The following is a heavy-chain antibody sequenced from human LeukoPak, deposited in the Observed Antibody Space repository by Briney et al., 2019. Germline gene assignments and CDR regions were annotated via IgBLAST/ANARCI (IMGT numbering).Heavy chain of an antibody. J-gene: IGHJ4*02. V-gene: IGHV4-59*01. CDR2: IYYSGTT. CDR3: ARDVTGPFDS. Sequence: SETLSLTCTVSGAXINGYYCSWIRQPPGKVLEWIGYIYYSGTTSYNPSLKSRVTMSVDTSKNQLSLQVSSVTTADTAVYYCARDVTGPFDSWGQGTLVTVSS. CDR1: GAXINGYY.